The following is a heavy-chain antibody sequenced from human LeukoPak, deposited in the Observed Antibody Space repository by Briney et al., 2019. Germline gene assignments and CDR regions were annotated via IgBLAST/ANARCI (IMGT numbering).Heavy chain of an antibody. D-gene: IGHD1-14*01. CDR1: GGTFSSFA. CDR3: ARGPPLTYDHTPEGYYHYYMDV. Sequence: SVKASCKTSGGTFSSFAIAWVRQAPGQGLEWMAGIIPIFATTNYAQEFQGRVSLSADESTSTVYMELSSLRSDDTAVYYCARGPPLTYDHTPEGYYHYYMDVWGEGTTVTISS. CDR2: IIPIFATT. J-gene: IGHJ6*03. V-gene: IGHV1-69*13.